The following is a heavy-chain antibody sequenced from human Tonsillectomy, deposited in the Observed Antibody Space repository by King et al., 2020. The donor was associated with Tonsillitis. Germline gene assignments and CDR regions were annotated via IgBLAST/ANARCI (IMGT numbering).Heavy chain of an antibody. CDR2: IDPSDSYT. J-gene: IGHJ6*02. Sequence: VQLVESGAEVKKPGESLRISCKGSGYSFTSYWISWVRQMPGKGLEWMGRIDPSDSYTNYSPSFQGHVTISADKSISTAYLQWSSLKDSDTAMYYCARQAILAVAGTYYYGMDVWGQGTTVTVSS. V-gene: IGHV5-10-1*03. D-gene: IGHD6-19*01. CDR1: GYSFTSYW. CDR3: ARQAILAVAGTYYYGMDV.